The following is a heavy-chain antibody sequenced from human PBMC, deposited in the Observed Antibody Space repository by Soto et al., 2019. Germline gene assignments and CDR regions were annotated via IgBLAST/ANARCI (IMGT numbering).Heavy chain of an antibody. V-gene: IGHV1-8*01. CDR1: GYTFTSYD. CDR3: ARVLTGYNWFDP. J-gene: IGHJ5*02. Sequence: ASVKVSCKASGYTFTSYDINWVRQATGQGLEWMGWMNPNSGNTGYAQKFQGRVTMTRNTSISTAYMELSSLRSEDTAVYYCARVLTGYNWFDPWGQGTLVTVSS. D-gene: IGHD3-9*01. CDR2: MNPNSGNT.